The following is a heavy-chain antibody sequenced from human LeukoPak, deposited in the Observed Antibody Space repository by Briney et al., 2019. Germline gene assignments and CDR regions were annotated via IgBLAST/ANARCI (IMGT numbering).Heavy chain of an antibody. CDR2: INPSGGST. V-gene: IGHV1-46*01. CDR3: ARDPRRGSNGWYYFDW. J-gene: IGHJ4*02. CDR1: GYTFTNYY. D-gene: IGHD6-19*01. Sequence: GASVKVSCKASGYTFTNYYMHWVRQAPGQGLEWMGIINPSGGSTTYAQNFQGRVTLTRDTSTSTVYMELSSPRSEDTAVYYCARDPRRGSNGWYYFDWWGQGTLVTVSS.